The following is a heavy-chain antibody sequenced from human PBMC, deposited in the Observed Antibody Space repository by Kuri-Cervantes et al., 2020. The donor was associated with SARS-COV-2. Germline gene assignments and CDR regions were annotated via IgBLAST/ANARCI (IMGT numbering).Heavy chain of an antibody. V-gene: IGHV3-30-3*01. CDR3: AREWATIFGVVYAY. CDR2: ISYDGSNK. CDR1: GFTFSSYA. D-gene: IGHD3-3*01. Sequence: GESLKISCAASGFTFSSYAMHWVRQAPGKGLEWVAVISYDGSNKYYADSVKGRFTISRDNSKNTLYLQMNSLRAEDTAVYYCAREWATIFGVVYAYWGQGTLVTVSS. J-gene: IGHJ4*02.